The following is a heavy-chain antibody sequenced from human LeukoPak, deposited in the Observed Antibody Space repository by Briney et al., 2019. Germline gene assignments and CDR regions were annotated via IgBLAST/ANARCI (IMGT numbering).Heavy chain of an antibody. V-gene: IGHV4-38-2*02. CDR3: ARYCSSTTCYTRGGDY. D-gene: IGHD2-2*02. J-gene: IGHJ4*02. CDR1: GYSITSGYY. CDR2: IYHTGNT. Sequence: SETLPLTCSVSGYSITSGYYWGWIRQPPGKGLEWIGSIYHTGNTFYDPSFNSRVTISVDTSKNQFSLSLSSATAADTAVYYCARYCSSTTCYTRGGDYWGQGTLVTVSS.